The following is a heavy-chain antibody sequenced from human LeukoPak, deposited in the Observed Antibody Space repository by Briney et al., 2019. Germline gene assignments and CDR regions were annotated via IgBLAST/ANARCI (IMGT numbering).Heavy chain of an antibody. D-gene: IGHD4-11*01. J-gene: IGHJ5*02. V-gene: IGHV1-24*01. CDR3: AAVSGHYTLLDA. CDR2: VDPEDGQR. Sequence: AAVKVSCELSVYTLTDISVHWVRQPPGKGLERMGGVDPEDGQRVYAQRFRGRVTMTEDTSTNTAYMELSRLRSEDTAVYFCAAVSGHYTLLDAWGQGALVTVST. CDR1: VYTLTDIS.